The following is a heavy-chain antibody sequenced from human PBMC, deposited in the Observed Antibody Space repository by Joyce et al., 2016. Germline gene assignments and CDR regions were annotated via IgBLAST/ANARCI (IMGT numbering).Heavy chain of an antibody. J-gene: IGHJ4*02. CDR2: IYYGGSS. CDR1: GGSISSSSYY. CDR3: ARHRDDSSGYYRYYFDY. D-gene: IGHD3-22*01. Sequence: QLQLQESGPGLVKPSETLSLTCSVPGGSISSSSYYWGWIRQPPGKGLEWMGTIYYGGSSYYNPSLKSRVTISVDTSKNQFSLKLRSVTAADTAVYYCARHRDDSSGYYRYYFDYWGQGTLVPVSS. V-gene: IGHV4-39*01.